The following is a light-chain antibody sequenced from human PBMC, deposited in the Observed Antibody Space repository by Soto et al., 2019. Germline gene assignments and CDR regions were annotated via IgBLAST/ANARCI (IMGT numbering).Light chain of an antibody. J-gene: IGLJ2*01. CDR2: DVT. CDR1: RGDVGGYNY. CDR3: CSYAGNSVV. Sequence: QSALTQPRSVSGSPGQSVTISCTGSRGDVGGYNYVSWYQHLPGKAPKLVIYDVTERPSGVPRRFSGSKSGYTASLTISGLQAEDEADYYCCSYAGNSVVFGGGTKLTVL. V-gene: IGLV2-11*01.